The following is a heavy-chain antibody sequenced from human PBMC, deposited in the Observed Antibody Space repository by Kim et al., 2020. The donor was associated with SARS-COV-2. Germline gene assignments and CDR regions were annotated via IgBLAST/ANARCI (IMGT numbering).Heavy chain of an antibody. CDR1: GYTFTSYD. D-gene: IGHD4-17*01. CDR2: MNPNSGNT. CDR3: ARGLKMTTVTTLHY. V-gene: IGHV1-8*01. J-gene: IGHJ4*02. Sequence: ASVKVSCKASGYTFTSYDINWVRQATGQGLEWMGWMNPNSGNTGYAQKFQGRVTMTRNTSISTAYMELSSLRSEDTAVYYCARGLKMTTVTTLHYWGQGTLVTISS.